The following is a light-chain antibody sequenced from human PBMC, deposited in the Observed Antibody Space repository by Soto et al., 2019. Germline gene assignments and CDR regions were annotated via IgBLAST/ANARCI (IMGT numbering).Light chain of an antibody. V-gene: IGLV2-8*01. Sequence: QSALSQPPSASGSPGQSVTISCTGSSSDVGGYNFVSWYQHLPGKAPKLMIYEVNQRPSGVPDRFSASKSGNTASLTVSGLQAEDEADYYCSSYAGSNNFVFGTGTKLTVL. CDR2: EVN. CDR1: SSDVGGYNF. J-gene: IGLJ1*01. CDR3: SSYAGSNNFV.